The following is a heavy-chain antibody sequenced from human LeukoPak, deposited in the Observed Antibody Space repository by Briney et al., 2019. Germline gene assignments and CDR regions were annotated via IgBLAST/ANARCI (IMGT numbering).Heavy chain of an antibody. CDR2: ISAYNGNT. CDR1: GYTFTSNG. Sequence: ASVKVSCKASGYTFTSNGISWVRQAPGQGLEWMGWISAYNGNTNYAQKLQGRVTMTTDTSTSTAYMELRSLRSDDTAVYYCARTYSSSFRNAFDIWGQGTMVTVSS. J-gene: IGHJ3*02. CDR3: ARTYSSSFRNAFDI. V-gene: IGHV1-18*01. D-gene: IGHD6-6*01.